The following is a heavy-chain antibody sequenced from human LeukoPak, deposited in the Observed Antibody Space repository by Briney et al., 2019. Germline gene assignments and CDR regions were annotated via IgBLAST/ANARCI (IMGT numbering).Heavy chain of an antibody. CDR2: IYPGDSER. CDR1: GYSFTSYW. CDR3: VRIEGSTFDY. Sequence: GESLKISCKASGYSFTSYWSGGVRQMPGKGLEWMGIIYPGDSERKYNPSLQGQDTISADKSISTVYLQWSCLKASETAIYYCVRIEGSTFDYWGQGTLVTVPS. V-gene: IGHV5-51*01. J-gene: IGHJ4*02.